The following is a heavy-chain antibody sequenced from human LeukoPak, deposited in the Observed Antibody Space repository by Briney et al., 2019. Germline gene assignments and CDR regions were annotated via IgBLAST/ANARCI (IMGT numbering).Heavy chain of an antibody. CDR3: ARRPAADYYYGMDV. V-gene: IGHV3-30-3*01. CDR1: GFTFSSYA. D-gene: IGHD2-2*01. CDR2: ISYDGSNK. J-gene: IGHJ6*02. Sequence: GGPLRLSCAASGFTFSSYAMHWVRQAPGKGLEWVAVISYDGSNKYYADSVKGRFTISRDNSKNTLYLQMNSLRAEDTAVYYCARRPAADYYYGMDVWGQGTTVTVSS.